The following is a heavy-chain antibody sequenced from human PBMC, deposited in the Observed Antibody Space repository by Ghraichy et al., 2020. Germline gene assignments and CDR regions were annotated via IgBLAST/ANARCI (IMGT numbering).Heavy chain of an antibody. Sequence: LSLTCAASGFTFSSYAMSWVRQAPGKGLEWVSGISGSGVSTYYADSVKGRFTISRDNSKNTLYLQMNSLRAEDTAVYYCAKVLRGGRSGVDAFDIWGQGTKVTVSS. CDR3: AKVLRGGRSGVDAFDI. CDR2: ISGSGVST. CDR1: GFTFSSYA. V-gene: IGHV3-23*01. J-gene: IGHJ3*02. D-gene: IGHD2-15*01.